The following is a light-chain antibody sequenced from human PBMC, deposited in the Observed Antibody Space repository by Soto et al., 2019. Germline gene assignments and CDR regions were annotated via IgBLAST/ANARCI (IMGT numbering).Light chain of an antibody. V-gene: IGKV3-15*01. CDR1: QTVGTN. Sequence: EVVLTQSPATLSVSPGERATLSCRASQTVGTNLAWYQQRPGQAPRLLIYGASTRATGIPARFSGSGSGSELTLTISRMQSDDFAVYYCQQYNKWPLFTFGPGTRVDNK. CDR2: GAS. J-gene: IGKJ3*01. CDR3: QQYNKWPLFT.